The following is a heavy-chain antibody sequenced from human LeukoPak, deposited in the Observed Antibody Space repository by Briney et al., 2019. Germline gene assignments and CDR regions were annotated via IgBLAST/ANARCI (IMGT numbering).Heavy chain of an antibody. Sequence: GGSLRLSCAASGFTFSSYAMSWVRQAPGKGLEWVSAISGSGGSTYYADSVKGRFTISRDNSKNTLYLQMNSLRAEDTAVYYCARGYDFWSGYYTPYYFDYWGQGTLVTVSS. D-gene: IGHD3-3*01. CDR1: GFTFSSYA. V-gene: IGHV3-23*01. CDR3: ARGYDFWSGYYTPYYFDY. J-gene: IGHJ4*02. CDR2: ISGSGGST.